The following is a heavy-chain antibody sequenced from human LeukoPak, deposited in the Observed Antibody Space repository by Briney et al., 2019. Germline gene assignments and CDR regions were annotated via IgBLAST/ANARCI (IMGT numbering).Heavy chain of an antibody. J-gene: IGHJ4*02. CDR2: ISWDGGSS. CDR3: AKDSKAVTGTGNIDY. CDR1: GFTFDDYA. V-gene: IGHV3-43D*03. Sequence: GGSLRLPCAASGFTFDDYAMHWVRQAPGKVLEWVSLISWDGGSSYYADSVKGRFTISRDNSKNSLYLQMNSLRAQDTALYYCAKDSKAVTGTGNIDYWGQGTLVTVSS. D-gene: IGHD6-19*01.